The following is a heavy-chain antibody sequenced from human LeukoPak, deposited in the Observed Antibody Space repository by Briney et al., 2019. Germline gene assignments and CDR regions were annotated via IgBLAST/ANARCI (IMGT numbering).Heavy chain of an antibody. CDR2: ISYDGSNK. J-gene: IGHJ4*02. CDR3: ARDSGFSGTQRGEY. D-gene: IGHD3/OR15-3a*01. V-gene: IGHV3-30*04. CDR1: GFTFSSYA. Sequence: PGRSLRLSCAASGFTFSSYAVHWVRQVPGKGLEWVAVISYDGSNKYYADSVKGRFTISRDNSKNTLYLQMNSLRAEDTAVYYCARDSGFSGTQRGEYWGQGTLVTVSS.